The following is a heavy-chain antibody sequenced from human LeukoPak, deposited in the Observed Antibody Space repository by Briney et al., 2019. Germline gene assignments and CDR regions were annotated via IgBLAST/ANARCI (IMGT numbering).Heavy chain of an antibody. CDR1: GGSISSYY. Sequence: SETLSLTCTVSGGSISSYYWSWIRQPPGKGLEWIGYIYYSGSINYNPSLKSRVTISVDTSRNQFSLKLSSVTAADTAVYYCARRSPWDHYYYGMDVWGQGTTVTVSS. CDR3: ARRSPWDHYYYGMDV. V-gene: IGHV4-59*08. D-gene: IGHD1-26*01. J-gene: IGHJ6*02. CDR2: IYYSGSI.